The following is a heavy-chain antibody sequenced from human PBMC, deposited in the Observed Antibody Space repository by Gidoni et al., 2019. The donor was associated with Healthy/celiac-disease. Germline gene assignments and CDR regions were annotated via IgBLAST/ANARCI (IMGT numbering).Heavy chain of an antibody. Sequence: EVQLVQSGPEVKQPGESLQLPRPGSGYSFTRYWIGWVRPMPGKGLEWMVLIYPGDSDTRYSPSLQGQVTISADKSISTAYRQWSSLKASDTAMYYCARGVGLEYFQHWGQGTLVTVSS. J-gene: IGHJ1*01. CDR2: IYPGDSDT. D-gene: IGHD3-16*01. V-gene: IGHV5-51*03. CDR1: GYSFTRYW. CDR3: ARGVGLEYFQH.